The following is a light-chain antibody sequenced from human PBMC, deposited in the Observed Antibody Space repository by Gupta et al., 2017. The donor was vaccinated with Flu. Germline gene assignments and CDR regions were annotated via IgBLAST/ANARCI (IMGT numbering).Light chain of an antibody. J-gene: IGLJ1*01. CDR1: SSNVGRSDS. V-gene: IGLV2-14*01. Sequence: QSALTQPASVSVSPGQSITISCTGTSSNVGRSDSVSWYQQYPGKAPKLIIYDVTTRPSGVSSRFSGSKSGNTASLTISGLEAEDESDYYCSSYTSTNTFYVFGTGTTVTVL. CDR2: DVT. CDR3: SSYTSTNTFYV.